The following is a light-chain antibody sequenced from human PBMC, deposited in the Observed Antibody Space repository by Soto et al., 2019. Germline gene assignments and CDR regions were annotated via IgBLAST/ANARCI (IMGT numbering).Light chain of an antibody. J-gene: IGKJ3*01. CDR1: QDISNY. V-gene: IGKV1-33*01. CDR3: QHFDSLPLS. CDR2: DAS. Sequence: DIQMTQSPPSLSASVGDRVTITCQASQDISNYLNWYQQKLGKAPKLLIYDASNLETGVSSRFSGSGSGIDFTLTISSLQPEDSATYYCQHFDSLPLSFGPGTKVQIK.